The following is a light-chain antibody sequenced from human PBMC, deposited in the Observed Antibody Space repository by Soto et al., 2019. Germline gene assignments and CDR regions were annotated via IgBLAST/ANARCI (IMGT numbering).Light chain of an antibody. V-gene: IGKV1-6*01. Sequence: AIQLAQSPSSLSASVGDTVTITCRASQDIKDDLGWYQQRPGEAPKLLVYAASNLRGGVPSRFSGSGSGSAFTLTISSLQPEDSATYYCLQDYNYPYTFGQGTRLEIK. CDR1: QDIKDD. CDR2: AAS. CDR3: LQDYNYPYT. J-gene: IGKJ2*01.